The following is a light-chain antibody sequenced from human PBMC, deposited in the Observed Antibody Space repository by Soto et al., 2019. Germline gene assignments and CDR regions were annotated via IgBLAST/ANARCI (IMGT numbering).Light chain of an antibody. J-gene: IGKJ4*01. CDR3: QQRSDWPPLT. CDR2: DAS. CDR1: QSVDTY. V-gene: IGKV3-11*01. Sequence: EIVLTQSPVTLSLSPGERATLSCRASQSVDTYLAWYQQKPGQPPRLLIYDASNRAAGVPDRFTGSGSGTDFTLAITSLEPGDLGGYYCQQRSDWPPLTFGGGTKVEIK.